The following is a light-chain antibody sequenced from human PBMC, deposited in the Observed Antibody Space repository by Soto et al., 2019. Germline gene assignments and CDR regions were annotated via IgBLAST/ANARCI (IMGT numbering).Light chain of an antibody. CDR2: DVN. Sequence: QSALTQPASVSGSPGQSITISCTGTSSDIGAFTFVSWYQQHPGKVPKLMIFDVNRRPSGVSDRFSGYKSGNTASLTISGLQHADEGDYNCRSYTSSSTHVFGSGTKLTVL. CDR3: RSYTSSSTHV. V-gene: IGLV2-14*03. CDR1: SSDIGAFTF. J-gene: IGLJ1*01.